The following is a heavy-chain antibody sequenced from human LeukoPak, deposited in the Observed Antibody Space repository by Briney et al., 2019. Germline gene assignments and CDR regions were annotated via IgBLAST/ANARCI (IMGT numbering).Heavy chain of an antibody. V-gene: IGHV3-48*03. CDR3: AREATSYGSGSPPINDEYYYYMDV. J-gene: IGHJ6*03. CDR1: GFTFSSYE. Sequence: GGSLRLSCAASGFTFSSYEMNWVRQAPGKGLEWVSYISSSGSTIYYADSVKGRFTISRDNAKNALYLQMNSLRAEDTAVYYCAREATSYGSGSPPINDEYYYYMDVWGKGTTVTISS. D-gene: IGHD3-10*01. CDR2: ISSSGSTI.